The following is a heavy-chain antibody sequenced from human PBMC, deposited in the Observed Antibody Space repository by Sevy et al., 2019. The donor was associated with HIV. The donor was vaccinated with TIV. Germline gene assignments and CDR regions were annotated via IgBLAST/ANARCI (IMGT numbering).Heavy chain of an antibody. D-gene: IGHD6-13*01. CDR1: GFTFNTYA. CDR2: ISYDGGSK. J-gene: IGHJ4*02. Sequence: GGSLRLSCAASGFTFNTYAMHWVRQAPGKGLEWVVVISYDGGSKYYADSVKGRFTISRDNSKNTLYLQMISLRPEDSAIYYCARGRAIAAAGTLDYWGQGTLVTVSS. CDR3: ARGRAIAAAGTLDY. V-gene: IGHV3-30-3*01.